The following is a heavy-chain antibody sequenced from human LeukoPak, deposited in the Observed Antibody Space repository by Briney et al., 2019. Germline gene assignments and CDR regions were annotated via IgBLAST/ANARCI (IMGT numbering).Heavy chain of an antibody. CDR2: IYYSGST. CDR3: ARDRGPEWFGELLYY. D-gene: IGHD3-10*01. Sequence: SETLSLACTVSGGSISSSSYYWGWIRQPPGKGLEWIGSIYYSGSTYYNPSLKSRVTISVDTSKNQFSLKLSSVTAADTAVYYCARDRGPEWFGELLYYWGQGTLVTVSS. V-gene: IGHV4-39*07. CDR1: GGSISSSSYY. J-gene: IGHJ4*02.